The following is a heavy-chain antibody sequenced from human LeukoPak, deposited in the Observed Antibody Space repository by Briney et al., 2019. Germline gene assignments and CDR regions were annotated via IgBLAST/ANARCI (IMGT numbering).Heavy chain of an antibody. CDR1: GFSFSNHY. CDR3: ARVDYYDSSGLDY. V-gene: IGHV3-72*01. D-gene: IGHD3-22*01. J-gene: IGHJ4*02. Sequence: GGSLRLSCAASGFSFSNHYMEWVRQAPGRGLEWVGRIRNKANSYTTEYAASVKGRFTISRDDSRNSVYLQMNSLKNEDTAVYCCARVDYYDSSGLDYWGQGTLVTVSS. CDR2: IRNKANSYTT.